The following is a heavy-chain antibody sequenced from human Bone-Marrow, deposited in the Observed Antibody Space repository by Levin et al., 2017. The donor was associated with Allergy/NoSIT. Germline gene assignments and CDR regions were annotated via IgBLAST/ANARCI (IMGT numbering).Heavy chain of an antibody. J-gene: IGHJ3*01. D-gene: IGHD5-24*01. Sequence: GGSLRLSCAASGFTFSDSYMSWIRQAPGKGLEWVSYISRSGTNIYYADSVKGRFTISRDNAKNSLYLQMNSLRAEDTAVYYCARDRDLDAYTFFEAFDVWGQGTMVTVSS. CDR2: ISRSGTNI. V-gene: IGHV3-11*01. CDR1: GFTFSDSY. CDR3: ARDRDLDAYTFFEAFDV.